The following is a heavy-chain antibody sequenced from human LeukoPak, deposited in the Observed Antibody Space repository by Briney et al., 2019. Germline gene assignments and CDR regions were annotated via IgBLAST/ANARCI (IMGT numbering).Heavy chain of an antibody. CDR1: GFTFDDYA. CDR2: ISWNSGSI. Sequence: GGSLRLSCAASGFTFDDYAMHWVRQAPGKGLEWVSGISWNSGSIGYADSVEGRFTISRDNAKNSLYLQMNSLRAEDTALYYCAKANYYDSSGYHHDAFDIWGQGTMVTVSS. D-gene: IGHD3-22*01. CDR3: AKANYYDSSGYHHDAFDI. V-gene: IGHV3-9*01. J-gene: IGHJ3*02.